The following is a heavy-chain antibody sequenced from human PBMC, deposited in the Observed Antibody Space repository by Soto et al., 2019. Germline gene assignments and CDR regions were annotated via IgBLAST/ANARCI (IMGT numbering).Heavy chain of an antibody. Sequence: QVQLVESGGGVVQPGRSLRLSCAASGFTFSSYAMHWVRQAPGKGLEWVAVISYDGSNKYYADSVKGRFTISRDNSKNTLYLQMNSLRAEDTAVYYCSSDRVGATTYWGQGTLVTVSS. J-gene: IGHJ4*02. CDR3: SSDRVGATTY. CDR1: GFTFSSYA. D-gene: IGHD1-26*01. CDR2: ISYDGSNK. V-gene: IGHV3-30-3*01.